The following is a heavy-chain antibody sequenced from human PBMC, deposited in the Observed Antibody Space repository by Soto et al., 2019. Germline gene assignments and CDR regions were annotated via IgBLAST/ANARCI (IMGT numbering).Heavy chain of an antibody. CDR3: ATFGVIGEPFDY. J-gene: IGHJ4*02. CDR1: GGSISSGDYY. Sequence: QVQLQESGPGLVKPSQTLSLTCTVSGGSISSGDYYWSWIRQPPGKGLEWIGYIYYSGRSYYNASLNSRVTLSLDTPSIQFSLRLSSLTAADTAVYYCATFGVIGEPFDYWGQGTLVTVSS. V-gene: IGHV4-30-4*01. D-gene: IGHD3-10*01. CDR2: IYYSGRS.